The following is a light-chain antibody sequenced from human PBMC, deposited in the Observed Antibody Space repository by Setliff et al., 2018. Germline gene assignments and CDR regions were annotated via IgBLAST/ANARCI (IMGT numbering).Light chain of an antibody. CDR1: SSDVGGYNY. Sequence: QSALTQPASVSGSPGQSITISCTGTSSDVGGYNYVSWYQQHPGKAPKVVIYDVNQRPSGVSNRFSGSKSGNTASLSISGLQAEDEADYYCNSYTRSDTFVFGTGTKVTVL. CDR3: NSYTRSDTFV. CDR2: DVN. V-gene: IGLV2-14*01. J-gene: IGLJ1*01.